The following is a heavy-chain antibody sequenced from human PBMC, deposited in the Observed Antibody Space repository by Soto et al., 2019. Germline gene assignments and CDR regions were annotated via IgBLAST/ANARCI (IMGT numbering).Heavy chain of an antibody. Sequence: GGSLRLSCAASGFTVSSNYMSWVRQAPGKGLEWVSVIYSGGSTYYADSVKGRFTISRDNSKNTLYLQMNSLRAEDTAVYYCAGGYYDFWSGYSIAYYMDVWGKGTTVTVSS. V-gene: IGHV3-66*01. J-gene: IGHJ6*03. CDR2: IYSGGST. D-gene: IGHD3-3*01. CDR3: AGGYYDFWSGYSIAYYMDV. CDR1: GFTVSSNY.